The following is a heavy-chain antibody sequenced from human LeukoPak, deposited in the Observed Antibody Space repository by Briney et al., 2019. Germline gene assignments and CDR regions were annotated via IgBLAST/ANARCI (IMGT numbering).Heavy chain of an antibody. CDR1: GGSFSGYY. J-gene: IGHJ4*02. D-gene: IGHD1-26*01. V-gene: IGHV4-34*01. CDR2: INHSGST. CDR3: ARLGVSGVALDY. Sequence: SETLSLTCAVYGGSFSGYYWSWIRQPPGKGLEWIGEINHSGSTNYNPSLKSRVTISVDTSKNQFSLKLSSVTAADTAVYYCARLGVSGVALDYWGQGTLVTVSS.